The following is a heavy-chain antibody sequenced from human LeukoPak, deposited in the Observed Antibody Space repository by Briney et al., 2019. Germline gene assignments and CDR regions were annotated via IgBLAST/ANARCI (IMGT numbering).Heavy chain of an antibody. Sequence: SETLSLTCTVSGGSLSSSSYYWGWIRQPPGKGLEWIVSIYYSGSTYYNPSLKSRVTMSVDTSKNQFSLKLSSVTAADTAVYYCARENPKLLLCYDYWGQGTLVTVSS. CDR2: IYYSGST. V-gene: IGHV4-39*07. J-gene: IGHJ4*02. CDR1: GGSLSSSSYY. CDR3: ARENPKLLLCYDY. D-gene: IGHD3-10*02.